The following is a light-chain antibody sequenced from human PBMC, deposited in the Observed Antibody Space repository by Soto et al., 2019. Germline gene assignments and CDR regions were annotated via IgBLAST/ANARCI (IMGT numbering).Light chain of an antibody. V-gene: IGKV3-11*01. J-gene: IGKJ1*01. CDR1: QSVSSY. CDR2: DAS. CDR3: QQRSNWPVT. Sequence: EIVLTQSPGTLSLSPGERATLSCRASQSVSSYLAWYQQKPGQAPRLLIYDASTRATGISARFSGSGSGTDFTLTISSLEAEDFAVYYCQQRSNWPVTLGQGTKVDIK.